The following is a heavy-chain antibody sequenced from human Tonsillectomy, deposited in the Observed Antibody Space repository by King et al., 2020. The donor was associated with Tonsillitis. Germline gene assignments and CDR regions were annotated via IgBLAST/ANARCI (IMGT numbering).Heavy chain of an antibody. CDR2: INAYNGDT. Sequence: QVQLVESGPEVKKPGASVKVSCKASDYTFTNYGVSWVRQAPGQGLEWMGWINAYNGDTNYAQRLQGRVTMTTDTSTRTAYMELRSLRSDDTAVYYCRHVGYCSGGSCSLDYFDYWGQGTLVTVSS. CDR1: DYTFTNYG. J-gene: IGHJ4*01. V-gene: IGHV1-18*01. D-gene: IGHD2-15*01. CDR3: RHVGYCSGGSCSLDYFDY.